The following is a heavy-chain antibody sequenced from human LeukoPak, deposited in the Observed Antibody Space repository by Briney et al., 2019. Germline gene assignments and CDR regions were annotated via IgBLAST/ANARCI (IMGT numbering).Heavy chain of an antibody. V-gene: IGHV3-23*01. CDR1: GFTFSIYA. J-gene: IGHJ4*02. CDR2: ISSGGST. Sequence: GGSLRLSCAASGFTFSIYAMTWVRQAPGKGLEWVSSISSGGSTYYADSVKGRFTISRDNSKNTLYLQMDSLRAEDTAVYYCSKGPNSGRNYGYLGYLGQGTLVTVSS. D-gene: IGHD1-26*01. CDR3: SKGPNSGRNYGYLGY.